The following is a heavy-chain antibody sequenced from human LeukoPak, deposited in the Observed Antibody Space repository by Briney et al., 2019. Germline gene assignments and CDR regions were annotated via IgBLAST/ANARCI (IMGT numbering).Heavy chain of an antibody. CDR2: IGAGVTGE. CDR3: AKSIDSGGYPLGDS. CDR1: GFAIPNDG. V-gene: IGHV3-23*01. D-gene: IGHD3-22*01. J-gene: IGHJ4*02. Sequence: PGGSLRLSCTGSGFAIPNDGMAWVRQAPGKGLEWISSIGAGVTGEYYAASVRGRFTISKHNSKKTVFLQMNSLRAEDTALYYCAKSIDSGGYPLGDSWGQGTLVIVSS.